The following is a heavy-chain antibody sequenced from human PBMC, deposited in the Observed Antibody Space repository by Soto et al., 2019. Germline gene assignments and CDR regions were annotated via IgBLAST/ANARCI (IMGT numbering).Heavy chain of an antibody. D-gene: IGHD4-17*01. CDR3: ATERDCGDQMFDY. Sequence: QVQLQESGPGLVKPSQTLSLICTVSGGSISSGGHYWTWIRQHPGKGLEWIGYIYYTGSTYYNPSLRSRVTISIDTSKNQFSLNLSSVTAADTAVYYCATERDCGDQMFDYWGQGTPVTVSS. J-gene: IGHJ4*02. CDR1: GGSISSGGHY. CDR2: IYYTGST. V-gene: IGHV4-31*03.